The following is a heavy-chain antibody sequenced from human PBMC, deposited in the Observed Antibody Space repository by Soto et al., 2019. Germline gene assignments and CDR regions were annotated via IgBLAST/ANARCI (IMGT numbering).Heavy chain of an antibody. CDR2: SSNKANSYTT. V-gene: IGHV3-72*01. CDR1: GFTFSDHY. Sequence: EVQLVESGGGLVQPGGSLRLSCAASGFTFSDHYMDWVRQAPGKGLEWVGRSSNKANSYTTEYAASVRGRFTISRDDSNSSLYLQMNSLKTEDPAVYYCDRDLGSWGQGTLVTVSS. J-gene: IGHJ5*02. CDR3: DRDLGS.